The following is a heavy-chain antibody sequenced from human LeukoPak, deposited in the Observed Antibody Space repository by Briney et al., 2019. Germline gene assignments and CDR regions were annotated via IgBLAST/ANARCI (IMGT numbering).Heavy chain of an antibody. Sequence: ASVKVSCKASGYTFTSYGISWVRQAPGKGLKWMGRFHPPDDEAKYLERFDGRIAITADTSTDTSYLELKGLTSDDTALYFCAVGRGFAHGRLEEWGQGTLITVSS. CDR3: AVGRGFAHGRLEE. CDR2: FHPPDDEA. V-gene: IGHV1-18*01. D-gene: IGHD1-26*01. J-gene: IGHJ4*02. CDR1: GYTFTSYG.